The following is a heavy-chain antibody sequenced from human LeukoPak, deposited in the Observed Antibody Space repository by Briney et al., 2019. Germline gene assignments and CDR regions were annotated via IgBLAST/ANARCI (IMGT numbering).Heavy chain of an antibody. D-gene: IGHD6-13*01. CDR2: INPSGGST. CDR3: ARNPGGSSSYNWFDP. Sequence: ASVKVSCKASGYTFTSYYMHWVRQAPGQGLEWMGIINPSGGSTTYAQKFQGRVTMTRDMSASTVYMELSSLRSEDTAVYYCARNPGGSSSYNWFDPWGQGTLVTVSS. J-gene: IGHJ5*02. CDR1: GYTFTSYY. V-gene: IGHV1-46*01.